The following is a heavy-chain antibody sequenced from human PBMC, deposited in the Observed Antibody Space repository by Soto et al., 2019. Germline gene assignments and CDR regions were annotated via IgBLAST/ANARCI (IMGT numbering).Heavy chain of an antibody. V-gene: IGHV4-39*01. CDR2: IYYSGTT. CDR1: GGSISSSSYY. D-gene: IGHD4-17*01. J-gene: IGHJ4*02. CDR3: ARILRPPSGYFDY. Sequence: SETLSLTCTVSGGSISSSSYYWGWIRQPPGKGLEWIGSIYYSGTTNYSPSLTSRVTISVDTSKNQFSLKLSSVTATDTAVYYCARILRPPSGYFDYWGQGTLVTVSS.